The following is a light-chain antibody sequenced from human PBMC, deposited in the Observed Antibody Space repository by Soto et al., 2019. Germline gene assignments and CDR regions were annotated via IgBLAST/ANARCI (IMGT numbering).Light chain of an antibody. Sequence: QSVLTQPASVSGSPGQSITISCTGTSSEVDSYNYVSWYQHHPGKAPKLIIYDVTSRPSGVSIRFSGSKSDNTASLTISWLQPEDEADYHCSSYTTSNTRQIVFGTGTKVNVL. CDR2: DVT. V-gene: IGLV2-14*03. CDR1: SSEVDSYNY. J-gene: IGLJ1*01. CDR3: SSYTTSNTRQIV.